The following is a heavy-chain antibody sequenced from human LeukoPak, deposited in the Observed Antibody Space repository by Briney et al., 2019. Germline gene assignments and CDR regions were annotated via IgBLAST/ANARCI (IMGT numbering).Heavy chain of an antibody. J-gene: IGHJ4*02. CDR1: GGSISSSSYY. V-gene: IGHV4-39*01. CDR2: IYYSGST. CDR3: ARLLRPLDYYDSSGYYSFDY. Sequence: SETLSLTCTVFGGSISSSSYYWGWIRQPPGKGLEWIGSIYYSGSTYYNPSLKSRVTISVDTSKNQFSLKLSSVTAADTAVYYCARLLRPLDYYDSSGYYSFDYWGQGTLVTVSS. D-gene: IGHD3-22*01.